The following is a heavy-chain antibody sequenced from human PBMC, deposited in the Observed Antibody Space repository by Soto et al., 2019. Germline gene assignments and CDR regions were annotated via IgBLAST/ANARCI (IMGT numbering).Heavy chain of an antibody. Sequence: GGSLRLSCAASGFTVSSNYMSWVRQAPGKGLEWVSVIYSGGSTYYADSVKGRFTISRDNSKNTLYLQMNSLRAEDTAVYYCARDKGWGGGHFYYYYYYMDVWGKGTTVTVSS. J-gene: IGHJ6*03. CDR1: GFTVSSNY. CDR2: IYSGGST. D-gene: IGHD2-21*01. CDR3: ARDKGWGGGHFYYYYYYMDV. V-gene: IGHV3-66*01.